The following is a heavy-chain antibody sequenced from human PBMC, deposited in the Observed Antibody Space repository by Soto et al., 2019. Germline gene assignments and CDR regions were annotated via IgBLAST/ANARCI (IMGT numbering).Heavy chain of an antibody. V-gene: IGHV3-48*03. Sequence: GGSLRLSCAASGFTFSSYEMNWVRQAPGKWLEWVSYISSSGSTIYYADSVKGRFTISRDNAKNSLYLQMNSLRAEDTAVYYCARELPSVGYCTNGVCPYGMDVWGQGXTVTVSS. J-gene: IGHJ6*02. CDR3: ARELPSVGYCTNGVCPYGMDV. CDR1: GFTFSSYE. CDR2: ISSSGSTI. D-gene: IGHD2-8*01.